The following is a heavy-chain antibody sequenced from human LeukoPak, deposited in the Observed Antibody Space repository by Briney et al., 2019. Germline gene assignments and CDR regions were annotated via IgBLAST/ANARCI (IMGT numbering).Heavy chain of an antibody. CDR2: IYPGDSDN. V-gene: IGHV5-51*01. Sequence: GESLKISCKGSGYSFTNYWIGWVRQMPGKGPEWMGIIYPGDSDNRYSPSFQGQVTISADKSISTAYLQWSSLKASDTAMYYCARQGRAVAEAYYYYCGMDVWGQGTTVTVSS. CDR1: GYSFTNYW. CDR3: ARQGRAVAEAYYYYCGMDV. J-gene: IGHJ6*02. D-gene: IGHD6-19*01.